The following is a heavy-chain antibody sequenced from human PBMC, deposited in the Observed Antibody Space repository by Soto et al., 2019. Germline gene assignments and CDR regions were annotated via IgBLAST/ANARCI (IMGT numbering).Heavy chain of an antibody. V-gene: IGHV3-30-3*01. Sequence: GGSLRLSCAASGFTFSSYAMHWVRQAPGKGLEWVAVISYDGSNKYYADSVKGRFTISRDNSKNTLYLQMNSLRAEDTAVYYCARGGSYYDFWSASAQYWGQGTLVTVSS. CDR3: ARGGSYYDFWSASAQY. D-gene: IGHD3-3*01. J-gene: IGHJ4*02. CDR2: ISYDGSNK. CDR1: GFTFSSYA.